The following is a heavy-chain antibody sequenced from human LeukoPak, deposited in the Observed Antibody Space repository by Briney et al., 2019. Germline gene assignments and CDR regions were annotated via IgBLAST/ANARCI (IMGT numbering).Heavy chain of an antibody. CDR2: ISGSGGST. D-gene: IGHD6-19*01. CDR1: GFTFSSYA. J-gene: IGHJ6*03. CDR3: AKGVGYSSGWYPNYYYYMDV. V-gene: IGHV3-23*01. Sequence: GGSLRLSCAASGFTFSSYAMSWVRQAPGKGLEWASAISGSGGSTYYADSVKGRFTISRDNSKNTLYLQMNSLRAEDTAVYYCAKGVGYSSGWYPNYYYYMDVWGKGTTVTVSS.